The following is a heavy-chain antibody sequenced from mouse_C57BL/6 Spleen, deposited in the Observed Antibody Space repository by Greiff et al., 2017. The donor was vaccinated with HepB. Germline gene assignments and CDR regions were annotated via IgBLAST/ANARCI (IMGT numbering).Heavy chain of an antibody. D-gene: IGHD2-5*01. CDR2: ISSGSSTI. Sequence: EVHLVESGGGLVKPGGSLKLSCAASGFTFSDYGMHWVRQAPEKGLEWVAYISSGSSTIYYADTVKGRFTISRDNAKNTLFLQMTSLRSEDTAMYYCARDYSNYSYYFDYWGQGTTLTVSS. J-gene: IGHJ2*01. CDR1: GFTFSDYG. V-gene: IGHV5-17*01. CDR3: ARDYSNYSYYFDY.